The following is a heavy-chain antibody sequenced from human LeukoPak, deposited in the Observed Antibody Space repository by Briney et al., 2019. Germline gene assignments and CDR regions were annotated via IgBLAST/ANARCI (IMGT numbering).Heavy chain of an antibody. CDR1: GFTFSSYW. CDR3: TRGPSGWFASDF. Sequence: PGGSLRLSCAASGFTFSSYWMHWVRQAPGKGLVWVSRINEVGSITSYADSVKGRFTISRDNAKNTLYLQMNSLRAEDTAVYYCTRGPSGWFASDFWGQGTLVTVSS. J-gene: IGHJ4*02. V-gene: IGHV3-74*01. D-gene: IGHD6-19*01. CDR2: INEVGSIT.